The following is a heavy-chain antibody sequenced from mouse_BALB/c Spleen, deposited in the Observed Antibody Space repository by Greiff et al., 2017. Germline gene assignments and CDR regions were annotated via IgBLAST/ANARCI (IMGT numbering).Heavy chain of an antibody. CDR3: ARGAYYYGSSYYFDY. Sequence: LKESGPELVKPGASVKVSCKASGYAFTSYNMYWVKQSHGKSLEWIGYIDPYNGGTSYNQKFKGKATLTVDKSSSTAYMHLNSLTSEDSAVYYCARGAYYYGSSYYFDYWGQGTTLTVSS. CDR1: GYAFTSYN. CDR2: IDPYNGGT. J-gene: IGHJ2*01. V-gene: IGHV1S135*01. D-gene: IGHD1-1*01.